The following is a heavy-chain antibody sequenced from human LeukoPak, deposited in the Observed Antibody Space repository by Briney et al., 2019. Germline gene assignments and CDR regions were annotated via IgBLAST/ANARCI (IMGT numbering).Heavy chain of an antibody. D-gene: IGHD6-13*01. CDR1: GGSISSYY. CDR3: ARVTTPYSSSRAFDY. Sequence: SETLSLTCTVSGGSISSYYWSWIRQPPGKGLEWIGYIYYSGSTNYNPSLKSRVTISVDTSKNQSSLKLSSVTAADTAVYYCARVTTPYSSSRAFDYWGQGTLVTVSS. J-gene: IGHJ4*02. V-gene: IGHV4-59*01. CDR2: IYYSGST.